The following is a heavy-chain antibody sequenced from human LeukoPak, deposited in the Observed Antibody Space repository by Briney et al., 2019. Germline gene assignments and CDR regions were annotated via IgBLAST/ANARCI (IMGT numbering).Heavy chain of an antibody. CDR3: ARGLTAYYFDY. CDR2: INHSGST. D-gene: IGHD4/OR15-4a*01. V-gene: IGHV4-34*01. CDR1: GGSFSGYY. J-gene: IGHJ4*02. Sequence: SETLSLTCAVYGGSFSGYYWSWIRQPPGKGLEWIGEINHSGSTNYNPSLKSRVTISVDTSKNQFSLKLSSVTAADTAVYYCARGLTAYYFDYGGREPLVPVP.